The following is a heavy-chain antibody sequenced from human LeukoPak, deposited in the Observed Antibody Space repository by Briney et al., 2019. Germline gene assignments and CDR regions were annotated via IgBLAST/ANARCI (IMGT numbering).Heavy chain of an antibody. CDR3: ARDNPERPFDY. D-gene: IGHD1-1*01. J-gene: IGHJ4*02. CDR1: GYTFTSYG. CDR2: ISAYNGNT. Sequence: ASVKVSCKASGYTFTSYGISWVRQAPGQGLEWMGWISAYNGNTNYAQKFQGRVTMTRDTSTSTVYMELSSLRSEDTAVYYCARDNPERPFDYWGQGTLVTVSS. V-gene: IGHV1-18*01.